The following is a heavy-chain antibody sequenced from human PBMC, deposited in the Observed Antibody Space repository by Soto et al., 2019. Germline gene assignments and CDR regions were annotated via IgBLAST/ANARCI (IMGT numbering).Heavy chain of an antibody. CDR3: ARHSEADYYYYMDV. J-gene: IGHJ6*03. CDR1: GGSISSYY. Sequence: SETLSLTCTVSGGSISSYYWSWIRQPLGKGLEWIGYIYYSGSTNYNPSLKSRVTISVDTSKNQFSLKLSSVTAADTAVYYCARHSEADYYYYMDVWGKGTTVTVSS. D-gene: IGHD6-25*01. V-gene: IGHV4-59*08. CDR2: IYYSGST.